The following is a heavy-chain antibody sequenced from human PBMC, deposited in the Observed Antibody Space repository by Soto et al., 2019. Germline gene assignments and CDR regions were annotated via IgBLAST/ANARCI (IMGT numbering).Heavy chain of an antibody. CDR1: GFTFSSYG. CDR3: AKLELLWFGELLNPAFDI. D-gene: IGHD3-10*01. J-gene: IGHJ3*02. V-gene: IGHV3-30*18. Sequence: GGSLRLSCAASGFTFSSYGMHWVRQAPGKGLEWVAVISYDGSNKYYADSVKGRFTISRDNSKNTLYLQMNSLRAEDTAVYYCAKLELLWFGELLNPAFDIWGQGTMVTVSS. CDR2: ISYDGSNK.